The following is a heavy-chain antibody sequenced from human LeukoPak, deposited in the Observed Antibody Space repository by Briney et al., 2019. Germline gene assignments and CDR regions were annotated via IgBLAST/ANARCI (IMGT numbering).Heavy chain of an antibody. D-gene: IGHD6-19*01. CDR2: INHSGGT. V-gene: IGHV4-34*01. CDR3: ASTLTSGWPFDI. Sequence: KSSETLSLTCAVYDGSFSSYYWNWIRQFPGKELEWIGDINHSGGTNYNPSLKNRVTISVDTSKNQFSLKLNSVTAADTAVYYCASTLTSGWPFDIWGQGTMVTVSS. CDR1: DGSFSSYY. J-gene: IGHJ3*02.